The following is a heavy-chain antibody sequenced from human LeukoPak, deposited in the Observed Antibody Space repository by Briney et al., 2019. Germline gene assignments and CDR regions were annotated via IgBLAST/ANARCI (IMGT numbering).Heavy chain of an antibody. CDR3: ARQEAHYYGSGSYLYL. J-gene: IGHJ4*02. D-gene: IGHD3-10*01. CDR2: IYPGDSDT. Sequence: GESLKISCKGSGYSFTSYWIGWVRQMPGKGLEWMGIIYPGDSDTRYSPSFQGQVTISADKSISTAYLQWSSLKASDTAMYYCARQEAHYYGSGSYLYLWGQGTLVTVSS. V-gene: IGHV5-51*01. CDR1: GYSFTSYW.